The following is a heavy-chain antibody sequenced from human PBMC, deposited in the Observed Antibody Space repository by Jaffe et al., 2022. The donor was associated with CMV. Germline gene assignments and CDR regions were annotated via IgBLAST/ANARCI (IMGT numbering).Heavy chain of an antibody. CDR3: ARDVVVVAATAYYGMDV. V-gene: IGHV3-7*01. D-gene: IGHD2-15*01. J-gene: IGHJ6*02. CDR1: GFTFSSYW. Sequence: EVQLVESGGGLVQPGGSLRLSCAASGFTFSSYWMSWVRQAPGKGLEWVANIKQDGSEKYYVDSVKGRFTISRDNAKNSLYLQMNSLRAEDTAVYYCARDVVVVAATAYYGMDVWGQGTTVTVSS. CDR2: IKQDGSEK.